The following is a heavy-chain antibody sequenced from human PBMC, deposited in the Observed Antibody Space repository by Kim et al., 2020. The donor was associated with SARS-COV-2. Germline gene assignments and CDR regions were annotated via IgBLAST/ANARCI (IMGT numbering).Heavy chain of an antibody. Sequence: GGSLRLSCAASGFTFSSYGMHWVRQAPGKGLEWVAVISYDGSNKYYADSVKGRFTISRDNSKNTLYLQMNSLRAEDTAVYYCAKDFSRYNWNLGDYWGQGTLVTVSS. CDR2: ISYDGSNK. V-gene: IGHV3-30*18. CDR1: GFTFSSYG. CDR3: AKDFSRYNWNLGDY. D-gene: IGHD1-20*01. J-gene: IGHJ4*02.